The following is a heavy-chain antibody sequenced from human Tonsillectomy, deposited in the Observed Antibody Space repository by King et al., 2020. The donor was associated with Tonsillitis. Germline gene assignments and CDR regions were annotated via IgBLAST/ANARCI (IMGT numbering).Heavy chain of an antibody. D-gene: IGHD2-2*01. J-gene: IGHJ3*02. V-gene: IGHV1-69*01. Sequence: VQLVQSGAEVKKPGSSVKVSCKASGGTFSSYAISWVRQAPGQGLEWMGGIIPIFGTANYAQKFQGRVTITADESTSTAYMELSSLRSEDTAVYYCASRRTVGGIVVVPAVLDAFDIWGQGTMVTVSS. CDR1: GGTFSSYA. CDR2: IIPIFGTA. CDR3: ASRRTVGGIVVVPAVLDAFDI.